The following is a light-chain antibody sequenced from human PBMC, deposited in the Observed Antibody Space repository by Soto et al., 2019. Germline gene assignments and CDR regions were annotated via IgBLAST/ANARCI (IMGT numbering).Light chain of an antibody. CDR2: GAS. J-gene: IGKJ2*01. CDR3: QQYGSSPYT. Sequence: EIVLTQSPGTLSLSPGERATLSCRASQSVSSSYLAWYQQKPGQAPRPLIYGASSRATGIPDRFSGSGSGTDFTLTISRLEPEDFAVYYCQQYGSSPYTFGRGTKLEIK. CDR1: QSVSSSY. V-gene: IGKV3-20*01.